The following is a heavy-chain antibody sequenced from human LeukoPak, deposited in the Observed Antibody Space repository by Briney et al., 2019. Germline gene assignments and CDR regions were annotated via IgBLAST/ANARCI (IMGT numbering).Heavy chain of an antibody. CDR1: GVSISSSNSY. D-gene: IGHD3/OR15-3a*01. CDR2: IYYTGNT. Sequence: SETLSLTCTVSGVSISSSNSYWGWIRQPPGKGLEWIGSIYYTGNTYYNASLKSRVTISIDTSKNQLSLRLTSVTATDTAMYYCARQTGSGLFTLPGGQGTLVTVSS. J-gene: IGHJ4*02. CDR3: ARQTGSGLFTLP. V-gene: IGHV4-39*01.